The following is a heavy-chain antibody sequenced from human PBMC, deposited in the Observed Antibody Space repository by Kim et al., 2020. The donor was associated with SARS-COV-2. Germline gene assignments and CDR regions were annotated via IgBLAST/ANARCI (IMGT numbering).Heavy chain of an antibody. D-gene: IGHD6-6*01. V-gene: IGHV1-2*02. CDR2: INPNSGGT. J-gene: IGHJ5*02. CDR3: ARGRYIIAARPINWFDP. Sequence: ASVKVSCKASGYTFTGYYMHWVRQAPGQGLEWMGWINPNSGGTNYAQKFQGRVTMTRDTSISTAYMELSRLRSDDTAVYYCARGRYIIAARPINWFDPWGQGTLVTVSS. CDR1: GYTFTGYY.